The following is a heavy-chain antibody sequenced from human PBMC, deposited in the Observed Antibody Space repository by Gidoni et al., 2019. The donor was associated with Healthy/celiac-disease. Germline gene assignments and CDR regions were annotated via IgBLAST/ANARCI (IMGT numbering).Heavy chain of an antibody. V-gene: IGHV1-58*01. D-gene: IGHD1-26*01. CDR3: AADPYSGSYLDFDY. Sequence: QMQLVQSGPEVKKPGTSVKVSCTASGFTFTSSAVQWVRQARGQRLEWIGWIVVGSGNTNYAQKFQERVTITRDMSTSTAYMELSSLRSEDTAVYYCAADPYSGSYLDFDYWGQGTLVTVSS. J-gene: IGHJ4*02. CDR2: IVVGSGNT. CDR1: GFTFTSSA.